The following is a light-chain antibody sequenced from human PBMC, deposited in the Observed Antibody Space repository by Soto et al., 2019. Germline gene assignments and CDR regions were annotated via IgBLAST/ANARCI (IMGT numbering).Light chain of an antibody. CDR1: TSNIGSHS. V-gene: IGLV1-44*01. CDR2: SND. J-gene: IGLJ2*01. Sequence: QSVLTQPPSASGAPGQTVTISCSGTTSNIGSHSVNWYRQLPGTAPKVVMFSNDERPSGVPDRFSGSKSGTSASLTITGLQSEDEADYYCTAWDTSLTGHLVFGGGTEVTVL. CDR3: TAWDTSLTGHLV.